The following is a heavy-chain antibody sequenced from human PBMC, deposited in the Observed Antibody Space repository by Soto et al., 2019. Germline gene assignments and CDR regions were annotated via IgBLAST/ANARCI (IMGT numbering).Heavy chain of an antibody. D-gene: IGHD6-13*01. V-gene: IGHV3-11*05. J-gene: IGHJ4*02. CDR3: ARGRGAAADYFDF. CDR2: ISSSTSHT. Sequence: GGPLRLSCAVSGFTFSDYYMTWIRQAPGTGLEWVSYISSSTSHTNYADSVKGRFTISRDNAKNSLFLQMNSLRAEDTAVYNCARGRGAAADYFDFWGQGTLVTVSS. CDR1: GFTFSDYY.